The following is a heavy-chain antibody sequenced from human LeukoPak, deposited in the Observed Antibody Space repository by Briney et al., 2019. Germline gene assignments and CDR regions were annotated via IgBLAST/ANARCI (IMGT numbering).Heavy chain of an antibody. J-gene: IGHJ5*02. V-gene: IGHV3-23*01. CDR1: GFTFSSYA. D-gene: IGHD2-8*01. CDR3: AKEPSYSNGVCYSRVFDR. CDR2: ISGSGDGT. Sequence: GGSLRLSCAASGFTFSSYAMSWVRQAPGKGLEWVSAISGSGDGTYYADSVKGRFTISRDNSKNTLYLQMSGLRAEDTAVYYCAKEPSYSNGVCYSRVFDRWGQGTLVTVSS.